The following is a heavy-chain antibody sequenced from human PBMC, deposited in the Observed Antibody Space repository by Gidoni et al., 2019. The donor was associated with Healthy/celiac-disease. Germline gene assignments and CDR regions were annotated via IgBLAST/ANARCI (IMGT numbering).Heavy chain of an antibody. CDR2: INPNSGGT. D-gene: IGHD6-19*01. Sequence: QVQLVQSGAEVKKPGASVKVYCQASGSTFTGYYMHWVRQAPGQGLEWMGWINPNSGGTNYAQKFQGRVTMTRDTSISTAYMELSRLRSDDTAVYYCARGPEYSSGWYHLWGQGTLVTVSS. CDR1: GSTFTGYY. CDR3: ARGPEYSSGWYHL. V-gene: IGHV1-2*02. J-gene: IGHJ4*02.